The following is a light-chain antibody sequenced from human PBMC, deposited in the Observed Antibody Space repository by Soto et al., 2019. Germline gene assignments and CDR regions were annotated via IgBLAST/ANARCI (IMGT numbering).Light chain of an antibody. CDR3: SSYTTSNTRQIV. Sequence: QSVLTQPASVSGSPGHSITISCTGTSSDIGGYNYVSWYQHYSGKAPRLIIYDVSNRPSGVSIRFSGSKSDNTASLTISGLQPEDEADYHCSSYTTSNTRQIVFGTGTKVTVL. CDR1: SSDIGGYNY. CDR2: DVS. V-gene: IGLV2-14*03. J-gene: IGLJ1*01.